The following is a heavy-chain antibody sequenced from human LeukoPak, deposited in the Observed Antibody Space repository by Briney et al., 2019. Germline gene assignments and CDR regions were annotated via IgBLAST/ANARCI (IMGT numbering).Heavy chain of an antibody. Sequence: GGSLKLSCAASGFTFSGSAMHWVRQASGKGLEWVGRIRSKANSYATAYAASVKGRFTISRDDSKNTAYLQMNSLKTEDTAVYYCTSSAGSFFDYWGQGTLVTVSS. V-gene: IGHV3-73*01. CDR1: GFTFSGSA. CDR2: IRSKANSYAT. J-gene: IGHJ4*02. CDR3: TSSAGSFFDY. D-gene: IGHD6-13*01.